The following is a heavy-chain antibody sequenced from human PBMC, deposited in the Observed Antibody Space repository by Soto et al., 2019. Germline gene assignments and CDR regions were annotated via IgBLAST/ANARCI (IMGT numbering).Heavy chain of an antibody. Sequence: GESLKISCKTSGYGFTSYWIGWVRQMPGKGLEWVGIIYPGDSDARYGPSFKGQVTMSVDRSSKTAYLQWNSLKASDTAMYYCARQWDYNVLTGYSYCFDYWGQGTQVTVSS. CDR2: IYPGDSDA. D-gene: IGHD3-9*01. V-gene: IGHV5-51*01. J-gene: IGHJ4*02. CDR3: ARQWDYNVLTGYSYCFDY. CDR1: GYGFTSYW.